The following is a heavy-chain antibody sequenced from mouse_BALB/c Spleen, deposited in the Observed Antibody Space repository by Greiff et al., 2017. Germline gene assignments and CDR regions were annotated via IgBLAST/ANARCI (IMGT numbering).Heavy chain of an antibody. Sequence: VHVKQSGAELVKPGASVKLSCTASGFNIKDTYMHWVKQRPEQGLEWIGRIDPANGNTKYDPKFQGKATITADTSSNTAYLQLSSLTSEDTAVYYCASIHYYGEGFAYWGQGTLVTVSA. CDR1: GFNIKDTY. V-gene: IGHV14-3*02. J-gene: IGHJ3*01. D-gene: IGHD1-2*01. CDR3: ASIHYYGEGFAY. CDR2: IDPANGNT.